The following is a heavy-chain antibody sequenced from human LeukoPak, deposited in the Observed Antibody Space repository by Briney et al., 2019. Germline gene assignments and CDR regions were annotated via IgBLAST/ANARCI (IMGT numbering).Heavy chain of an antibody. CDR3: ATLWFGELLLDY. J-gene: IGHJ4*02. D-gene: IGHD3-10*01. V-gene: IGHV1-2*02. CDR2: INPNSGGT. Sequence: ASVKVSCKAYGYTFTGYYMHWVRQAPGQGLEWMGWINPNSGGTNYAQKFQGRVTMTRDTSISTAYMELSRLRSDDTAVYYCATLWFGELLLDYWGQGTLVTVSS. CDR1: GYTFTGYY.